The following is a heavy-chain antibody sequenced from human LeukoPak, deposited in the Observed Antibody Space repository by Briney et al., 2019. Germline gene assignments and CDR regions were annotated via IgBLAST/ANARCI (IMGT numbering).Heavy chain of an antibody. D-gene: IGHD6-13*01. CDR1: GYTFTSYA. V-gene: IGHV1-3*01. J-gene: IGHJ4*02. CDR2: INAGNGNT. CDR3: ARDLSSSSWFHFDY. Sequence: ASVKVSCKASGYTFTSYAMHWVRQAPGQRLEWIGWINAGNGNTKYSQKFQDRVTITRDTSASTAYMELSSLKSEDTAVYYCARDLSSSSWFHFDYWGQGTLLTVSS.